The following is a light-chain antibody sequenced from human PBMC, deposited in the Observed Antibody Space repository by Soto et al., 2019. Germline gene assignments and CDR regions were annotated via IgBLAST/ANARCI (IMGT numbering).Light chain of an antibody. J-gene: IGKJ1*01. Sequence: DVVMTHSPLSLPVTLGQPASISCRSSQSLLYSDGNTYLNWFHQRPGQSPRRLIYKFSIRDSGVPDRFSGTGSGTDFTLSISSVEADDVGIYYCMQATHWPRTFGQGTRLDIK. V-gene: IGKV2-30*01. CDR1: QSLLYSDGNTY. CDR2: KFS. CDR3: MQATHWPRT.